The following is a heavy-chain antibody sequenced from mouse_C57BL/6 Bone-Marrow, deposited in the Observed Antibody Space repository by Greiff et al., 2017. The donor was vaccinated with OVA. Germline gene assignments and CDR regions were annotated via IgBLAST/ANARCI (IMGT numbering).Heavy chain of an antibody. CDR1: GFNIKDDY. Sequence: VQLQQSGAELVRPGASVKLSCTASGFNIKDDYMHWVKQRPEQGLEWIGWLDPENGDTEYASKFQGKATITADTPSNTAYLQLSSLTSEDTAVYYCTVYSNNDFVYWGQGTPLTVSS. D-gene: IGHD2-5*01. J-gene: IGHJ2*01. CDR2: LDPENGDT. CDR3: TVYSNNDFVY. V-gene: IGHV14-4*01.